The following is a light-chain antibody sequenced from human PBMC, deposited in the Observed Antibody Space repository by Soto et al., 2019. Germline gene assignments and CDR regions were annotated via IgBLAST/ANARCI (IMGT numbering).Light chain of an antibody. CDR1: SSDVGGYNY. J-gene: IGLJ2*01. Sequence: QSVLTQPASVSGSPGQSITISCSGTSSDVGGYNYVSWYQQNPGKAPKVMIYDVSSRPSGVSDRFSASKSGNTASLTISGLQAEDEGDYYCSSYTGSSTLVFGGGTKLTVL. V-gene: IGLV2-14*01. CDR3: SSYTGSSTLV. CDR2: DVS.